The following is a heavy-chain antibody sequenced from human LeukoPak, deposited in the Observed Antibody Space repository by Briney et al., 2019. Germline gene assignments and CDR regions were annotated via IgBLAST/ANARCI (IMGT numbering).Heavy chain of an antibody. CDR3: ARRGVVIRVILVGFHREAFYFDS. D-gene: IGHD3-22*01. Sequence: GGSLRLSCAVSGITLSNYGMSWVRQAPGKGLEWVAGISDSGGSTNYADSVKGRFTISRDNPKNTLYLQMNSLRAEDTAVYFCARRGVVIRVILVGFHREAFYFDSWGQGALVTVSS. V-gene: IGHV3-23*01. J-gene: IGHJ4*02. CDR2: ISDSGGST. CDR1: GITLSNYG.